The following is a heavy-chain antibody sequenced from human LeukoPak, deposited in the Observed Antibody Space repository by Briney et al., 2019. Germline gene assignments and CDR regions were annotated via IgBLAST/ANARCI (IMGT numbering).Heavy chain of an antibody. J-gene: IGHJ6*02. CDR3: ARVRGGSGSYHLIYSGMDL. CDR1: GFTFSSYA. CDR2: ISYDGNNK. D-gene: IGHD3-10*01. V-gene: IGHV3-30-3*01. Sequence: GRSLRLSCAASGFTFSSYAMHWVRQAPGKGLEWVAIISYDGNNKYYADSVKGRFTFSRDNSKNTLYLQMNSLRPEDTAVYYCARVRGGSGSYHLIYSGMDLWGQGTTVTVSS.